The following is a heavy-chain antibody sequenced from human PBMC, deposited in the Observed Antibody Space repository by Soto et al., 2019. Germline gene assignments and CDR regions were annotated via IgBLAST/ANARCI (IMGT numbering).Heavy chain of an antibody. J-gene: IGHJ5*02. CDR1: GASIRSTDYY. D-gene: IGHD2-21*02. CDR3: VRTAREGAVAPHWFDR. Sequence: RSLTCTVSGASIRSTDYYWSWIRQAPGKGLEWIGYVYYTGSTYYNPSLMSRLTISVDTSKNQFSLKLTSVTAAETAVYYCVRTAREGAVAPHWFDRWGQGTQVTVSS. V-gene: IGHV4-30-4*01. CDR2: VYYTGST.